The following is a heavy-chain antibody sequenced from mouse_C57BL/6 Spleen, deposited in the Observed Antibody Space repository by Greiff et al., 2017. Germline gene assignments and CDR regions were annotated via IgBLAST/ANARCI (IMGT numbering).Heavy chain of an antibody. Sequence: QVQLQQPGAELVKPGASVKLSCKASGYTFTSYWMHWVKQRPGRGLEWIGRIDPNSGGTKYNEKFKSKATLTVDKPSSAAYMQLSSLTSEDSAVYECARGGFITTVVASEDFDYWGQGTTLTVSS. CDR3: ARGGFITTVVASEDFDY. CDR1: GYTFTSYW. D-gene: IGHD1-1*01. CDR2: IDPNSGGT. J-gene: IGHJ2*01. V-gene: IGHV1-72*01.